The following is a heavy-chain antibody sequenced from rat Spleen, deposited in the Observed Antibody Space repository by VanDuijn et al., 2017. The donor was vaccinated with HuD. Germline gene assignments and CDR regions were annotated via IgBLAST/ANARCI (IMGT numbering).Heavy chain of an antibody. V-gene: IGHV5-25*01. Sequence: EVQLVESDGGLVQPGRSLKLSCAASGFTFSDYYMAWVRQAPTQGLEWVAYISSGGGGIYYPDSVQGRFTISRHNAKSTLYLQMDSLRSEDTATYYCVRHGYTRYYFDYWGQGVMVTVSS. CDR3: VRHGYTRYYFDY. D-gene: IGHD1-9*01. CDR2: ISSGGGGI. J-gene: IGHJ2*01. CDR1: GFTFSDYY.